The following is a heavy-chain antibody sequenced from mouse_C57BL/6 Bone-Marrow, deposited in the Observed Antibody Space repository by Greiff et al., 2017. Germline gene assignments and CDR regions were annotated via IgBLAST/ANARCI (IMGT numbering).Heavy chain of an antibody. CDR2: IDPSDSYT. V-gene: IGHV1-69*01. CDR3: ARFSIYYGYLWFAY. Sequence: QVQLQQPGAELVMPGASLKLSCKASGYTFTSYWMHWVKQRPGQGLEWIGEIDPSDSYTNYNQKFKGKSTLTVDKSSSTAYMQLSSLTSEDSAVYYCARFSIYYGYLWFAYWGQGILVTVSA. J-gene: IGHJ3*01. CDR1: GYTFTSYW. D-gene: IGHD2-2*01.